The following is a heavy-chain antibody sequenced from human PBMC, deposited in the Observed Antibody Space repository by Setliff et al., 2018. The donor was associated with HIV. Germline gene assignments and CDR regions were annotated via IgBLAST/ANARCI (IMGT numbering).Heavy chain of an antibody. CDR3: ARDRIEFVAEDPHDVFDI. V-gene: IGHV4-4*07. CDR1: GHSISGYY. D-gene: IGHD5-12*01. J-gene: IGHJ3*02. Sequence: SETLSLTCSVSGHSISGYYWSWIRQPAGRGLEWIGRIHTSGNTNYNPSLRGRVTMSVDMSKNQFSLKLTSVSAADTAVYYCARDRIEFVAEDPHDVFDIWGRGTLVPSPQ. CDR2: IHTSGNT.